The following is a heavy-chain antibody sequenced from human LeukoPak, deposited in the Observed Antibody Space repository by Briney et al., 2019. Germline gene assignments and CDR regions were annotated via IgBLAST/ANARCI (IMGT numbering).Heavy chain of an antibody. CDR1: GFTFSSYW. J-gene: IGHJ4*02. CDR2: VHQDGGER. D-gene: IGHD5-12*01. V-gene: IGHV3-7*05. CDR3: AKGGSNYFAF. Sequence: TGGSLRLSCAASGFTFSSYWMSWVRQTPGKGLEWVANVHQDGGERHYVASVKGRFTISRDNTKNSVYLEMNSLRAEDTAVYYCAKGGSNYFAFGGQGTLVTVSS.